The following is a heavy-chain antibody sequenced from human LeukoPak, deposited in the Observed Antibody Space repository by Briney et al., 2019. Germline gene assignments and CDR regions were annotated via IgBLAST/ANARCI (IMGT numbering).Heavy chain of an antibody. CDR3: ARYWGLDIVAVVAATPGGYFDY. J-gene: IGHJ4*02. V-gene: IGHV4-34*01. D-gene: IGHD2-15*01. CDR1: GGSFSGYY. CDR2: INHSGST. Sequence: SETLSLTCAVYGGSFSGYYWSWIRQPPGKGLEWIGEINHSGSTNYNPSLKSRVTISVDTSKNQFSLKLSSVTAADTAVYYRARYWGLDIVAVVAATPGGYFDYWGQGTLVTVSS.